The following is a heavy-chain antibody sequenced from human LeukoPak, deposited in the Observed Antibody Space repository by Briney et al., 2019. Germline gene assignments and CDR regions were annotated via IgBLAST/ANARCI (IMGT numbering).Heavy chain of an antibody. Sequence: GGSLRLSCAASGFTFSDTWMHWVRQAPGEGLVWVSRIRSDGSDTRYAGSVKGRFTISRDNAKNTLYLQMNSLRAEDTAVYYCARGRYFDWLLQYYFDYWGQGTLVTVSS. CDR3: ARGRYFDWLLQYYFDY. CDR2: IRSDGSDT. CDR1: GFTFSDTW. V-gene: IGHV3-74*01. D-gene: IGHD3-9*01. J-gene: IGHJ4*02.